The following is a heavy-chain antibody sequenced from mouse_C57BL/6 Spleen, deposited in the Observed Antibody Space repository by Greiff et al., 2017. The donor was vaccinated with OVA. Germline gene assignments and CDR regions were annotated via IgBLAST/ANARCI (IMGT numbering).Heavy chain of an antibody. D-gene: IGHD1-1*01. V-gene: IGHV1-52*01. J-gene: IGHJ2*01. Sequence: VQLQQPGAELVRPGSSVKLSCKASGYTFTSYWMHWVKQRPIQGLEWIGNIDPSDSETHYNQKFKDKATLTVDKSSSTAYMQLSSLTSEDSAVYYCARSLYGSSYGYFDYWGQGTTLTVSS. CDR1: GYTFTSYW. CDR3: ARSLYGSSYGYFDY. CDR2: IDPSDSET.